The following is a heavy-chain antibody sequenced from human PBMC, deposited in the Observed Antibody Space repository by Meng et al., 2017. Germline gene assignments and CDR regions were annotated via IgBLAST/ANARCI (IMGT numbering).Heavy chain of an antibody. V-gene: IGHV2-5*02. J-gene: IGHJ4*02. D-gene: IGHD3-9*01. CDR2: IYWDDDK. CDR1: GFSRSTSGVG. CDR3: AHGRQKSLRYFDWLLSEDLEYYFDY. Sequence: SGPTLVKPTQTLTLTCTFSGFSRSTSGVGVGWIRQPPGKALEWLALIYWDDDKRYSPSLKSRLTITKDTSKNQVVLTMTNMDPVDTATYYCAHGRQKSLRYFDWLLSEDLEYYFDYWGQGTLVTVSS.